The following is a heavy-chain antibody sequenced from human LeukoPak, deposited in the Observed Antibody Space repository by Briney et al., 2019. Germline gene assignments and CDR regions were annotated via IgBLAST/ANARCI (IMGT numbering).Heavy chain of an antibody. Sequence: SGGSLRLSCAASGFSFISYGMYWVRQAPGRGLEWVGVISDDGRRKDYADSVKGRFTISRDNSKDTLYLQMNSLRAEDTAVYYCAKRPSDYGDYVSYFDYWGQGTLVTVSS. CDR2: ISDDGRRK. CDR3: AKRPSDYGDYVSYFDY. J-gene: IGHJ4*02. V-gene: IGHV3-30*18. CDR1: GFSFISYG. D-gene: IGHD4-17*01.